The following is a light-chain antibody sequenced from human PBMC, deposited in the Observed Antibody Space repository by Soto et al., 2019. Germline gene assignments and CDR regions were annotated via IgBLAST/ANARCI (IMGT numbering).Light chain of an antibody. CDR3: LQYNVYPLS. Sequence: DIQMTQFPSTLAASVGDRVTITCRARQNLNRWLAWYQQRPGKAPNLLIHKASTLEVGVPSRFSGSASGTEFTLTISSLQPDDFAVYFCLQYNVYPLSFGGGTKVEIK. J-gene: IGKJ4*01. CDR1: QNLNRW. CDR2: KAS. V-gene: IGKV1-5*03.